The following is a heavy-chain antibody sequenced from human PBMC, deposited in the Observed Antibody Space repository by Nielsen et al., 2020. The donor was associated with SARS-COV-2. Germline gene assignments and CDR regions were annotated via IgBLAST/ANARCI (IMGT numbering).Heavy chain of an antibody. V-gene: IGHV4-30-4*01. D-gene: IGHD2-2*01. CDR1: GGSISSGDYY. CDR2: IHHSWGT. Sequence: SETLSLTCTVSGGSISSGDYYWSWIRQPPGKGLEWIGYIHHSWGTYYSPSLKSRISISVDTSRNQFSPKVNSVTAADTAVYYCARYQYGASWFDPWGQGTLVTVSS. J-gene: IGHJ5*02. CDR3: ARYQYGASWFDP.